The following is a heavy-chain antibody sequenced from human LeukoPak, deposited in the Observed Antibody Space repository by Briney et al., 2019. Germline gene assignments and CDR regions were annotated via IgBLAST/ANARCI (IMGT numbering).Heavy chain of an antibody. CDR1: GFSLRSYS. D-gene: IGHD1-26*01. V-gene: IGHV3-48*01. CDR3: ARDPTSSWETAFDM. J-gene: IGHJ3*02. CDR2: ISTSSSTI. Sequence: PGGSLRLSCAASGFSLRSYSMNWVRQAPGKGLEWVSYISTSSSTIYYADSVKGRFTISRDNAKNSLYLQMNSLRAEDTAVYYCARDPTSSWETAFDMWGQGTMVTVSS.